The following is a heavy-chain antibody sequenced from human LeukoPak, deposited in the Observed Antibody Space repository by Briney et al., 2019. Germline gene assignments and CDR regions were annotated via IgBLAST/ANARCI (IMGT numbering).Heavy chain of an antibody. V-gene: IGHV4-34*01. J-gene: IGHJ6*02. CDR1: GGSFSGYY. D-gene: IGHD3-9*01. CDR3: ARDQDILTGYPPQYRYYGMDV. CDR2: INHSGST. Sequence: PSETLSLTCAVYGGSFSGYYWSWIRQPPGKGLEWIGEINHSGSTNYNPSLKSRVTISVDTSKNQFSLKLSSVTAADTAVYYCARDQDILTGYPPQYRYYGMDVWGQGTTVTVSS.